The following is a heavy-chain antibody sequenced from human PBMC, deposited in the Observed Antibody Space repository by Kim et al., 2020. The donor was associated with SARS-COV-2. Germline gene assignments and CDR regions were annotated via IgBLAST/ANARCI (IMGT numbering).Heavy chain of an antibody. CDR1: GGSISDYY. CDR3: ARCLPAVVIGAFDI. D-gene: IGHD2-21*01. V-gene: IGHV4-59*01. CDR2: IDNRGST. Sequence: SETLSLTCSVSGGSISDYYWSWIRQSPGKGLEWIADIDNRGSTEYNPSLQSRVTISVDTSKNQASLRLRSVSAADTAVYYCARCLPAVVIGAFDIWGQGTMVTVSS. J-gene: IGHJ3*02.